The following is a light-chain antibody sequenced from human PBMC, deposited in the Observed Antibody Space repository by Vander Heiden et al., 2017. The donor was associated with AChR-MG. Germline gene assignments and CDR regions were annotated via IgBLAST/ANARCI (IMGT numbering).Light chain of an antibody. CDR1: KLGDKY. V-gene: IGLV3-1*01. Sequence: SYELTQPPPVSVSPGQTASITCAGDKLGDKYACWYQQKPGQSPVLVIYHDSKRPSGIPERFSGSNSGNKATLMISGTQAMDEADDYCQAWDSSTALYVFGTGTKVTVL. CDR2: HDS. J-gene: IGLJ1*01. CDR3: QAWDSSTALYV.